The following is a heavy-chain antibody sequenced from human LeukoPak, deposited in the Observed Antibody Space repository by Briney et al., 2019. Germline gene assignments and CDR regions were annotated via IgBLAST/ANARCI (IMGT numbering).Heavy chain of an antibody. CDR3: ASDGSYYYDSSGYYTDY. Sequence: PGGSLRLSCTTSGFTFSNYWMHWVRQAPGKGLVWVSRINTDGRGTNYADSVKGRFTISRDNAKNTLYLQMNSLRAEDTAVYYCASDGSYYYDSSGYYTDYWGQGTLATVSS. J-gene: IGHJ4*02. CDR2: INTDGRGT. CDR1: GFTFSNYW. V-gene: IGHV3-74*01. D-gene: IGHD3-22*01.